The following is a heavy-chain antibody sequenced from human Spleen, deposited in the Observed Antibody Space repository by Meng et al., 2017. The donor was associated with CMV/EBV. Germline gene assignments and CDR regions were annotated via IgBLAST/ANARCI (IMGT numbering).Heavy chain of an antibody. V-gene: IGHV5-51*01. D-gene: IGHD4-11*01. Sequence: CEASAYGFSTDWGGWVRQRPERGLESMGIIYPAHSDTRSSTSFQRRVTISAEKSITTAYLQWSSLRASDTAMYYCARVDYNTDGGDSWGQGTLVTVSS. CDR1: AYGFSTDW. CDR2: IYPAHSDT. CDR3: ARVDYNTDGGDS. J-gene: IGHJ4*02.